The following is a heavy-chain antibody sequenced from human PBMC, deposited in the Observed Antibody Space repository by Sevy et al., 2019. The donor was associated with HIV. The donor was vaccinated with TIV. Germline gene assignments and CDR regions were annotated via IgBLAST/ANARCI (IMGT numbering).Heavy chain of an antibody. CDR1: GFTFSSYG. V-gene: IGHV3-33*01. CDR2: IWYDGSNK. CDR3: ARGKLAGDRGGYYYYGMDV. Sequence: GGSLRLSCAASGFTFSSYGMHWVRQAPGKGLEWVAVIWYDGSNKYYADSVKGRFTISRDNSKNTLYLQMNSLRAEDTAVYYCARGKLAGDRGGYYYYGMDVWGQGTTVTVSS. J-gene: IGHJ6*02. D-gene: IGHD1-1*01.